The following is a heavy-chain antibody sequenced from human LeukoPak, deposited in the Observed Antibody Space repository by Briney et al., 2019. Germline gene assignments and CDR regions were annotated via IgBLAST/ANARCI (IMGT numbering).Heavy chain of an antibody. D-gene: IGHD2-15*01. V-gene: IGHV4-34*01. CDR2: INHSGST. J-gene: IGHJ4*02. CDR3: ARGLGVVVAATSADYYFDY. CDR1: GGSFSGYY. Sequence: KRSETLSLTCAVYGGSFSGYYWSWIRQPPGKGLEWIGEINHSGSTNYNPSLKSRVTISVDTSKDQFSLKLSSVTAADTAVYYCARGLGVVVAATSADYYFDYWGQGTLVTVSS.